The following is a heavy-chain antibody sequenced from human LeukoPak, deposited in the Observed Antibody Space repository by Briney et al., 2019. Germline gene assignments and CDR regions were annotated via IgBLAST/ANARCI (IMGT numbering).Heavy chain of an antibody. CDR2: INPNSGGT. D-gene: IGHD3-3*01. J-gene: IGHJ4*02. CDR3: ARGFDFWSGYYIY. Sequence: ASVNVSCKASGYTFTGYYMHWVRRAPGQGLEWMGWINPNSGGTNYAQKFQGRVTMTRDTSISTAYMELSRLRSDDTAVYYCARGFDFWSGYYIYWGQGTLVTVSS. CDR1: GYTFTGYY. V-gene: IGHV1-2*02.